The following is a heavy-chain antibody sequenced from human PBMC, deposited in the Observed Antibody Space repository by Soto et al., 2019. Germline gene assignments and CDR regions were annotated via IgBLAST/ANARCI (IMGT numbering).Heavy chain of an antibody. J-gene: IGHJ6*02. D-gene: IGHD1-1*01. CDR2: ISAYNGNT. V-gene: IGHV1-18*01. Sequence: GASVKVSCKASGYTFTSYGISWVRQAPGQGLEWMGWISAYNGNTNYAQKLQGRVTMTTDTSTSTAYMELRSLRSDDTAVYYCARDGEGWYNWNEDQGNYSGMDVWGQGTTVTVSS. CDR3: ARDGEGWYNWNEDQGNYSGMDV. CDR1: GYTFTSYG.